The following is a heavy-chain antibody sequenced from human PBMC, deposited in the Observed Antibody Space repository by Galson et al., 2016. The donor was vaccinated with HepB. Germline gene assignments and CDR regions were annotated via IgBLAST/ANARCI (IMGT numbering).Heavy chain of an antibody. Sequence: SLRLSCAASGFTFSSYGMTWVRQAPGKRLEWVAGISGGGATTYYADSVRGRFTISRDISKNTLYLHMNSLRVEDAAIYYCAKAGCGNRYSPDSWGQGTLVTVSS. CDR1: GFTFSSYG. CDR2: ISGGGATT. J-gene: IGHJ4*02. CDR3: AKAGCGNRYSPDS. D-gene: IGHD2-21*02. V-gene: IGHV3-23*01.